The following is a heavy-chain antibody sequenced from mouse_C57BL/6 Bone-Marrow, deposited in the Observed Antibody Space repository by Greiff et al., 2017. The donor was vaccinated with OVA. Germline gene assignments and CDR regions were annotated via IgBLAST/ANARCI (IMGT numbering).Heavy chain of an antibody. V-gene: IGHV1-4*01. Sequence: QVQLQQSGAELARPGASVKMSCKASGYTFTSYTMHWVKQRPGQGLEWIGYINPSSGYTKYNQKFKDKATLTADKSSSTAYMQLSSLTSEDSAVYYCARSYYGSRTWFAYWGQGTLVTVSA. CDR3: ARSYYGSRTWFAY. CDR2: INPSSGYT. J-gene: IGHJ3*01. D-gene: IGHD1-1*01. CDR1: GYTFTSYT.